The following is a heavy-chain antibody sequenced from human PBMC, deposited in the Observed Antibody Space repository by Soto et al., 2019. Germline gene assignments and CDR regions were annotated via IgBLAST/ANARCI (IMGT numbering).Heavy chain of an antibody. CDR1: GFTLSNYW. CDR2: INKDGSQK. V-gene: IGHV3-7*03. J-gene: IGHJ4*02. CDR3: VRELGLDY. Sequence: GGSLRLSCAASGFTLSNYWMTWVRQAPGKGLEWVANINKDGSQKNYVDSVKGRSTIARDNGQNSLSLQINSLRVEDTAVYYCVRELGLDYWGLGALVTVSS. D-gene: IGHD7-27*01.